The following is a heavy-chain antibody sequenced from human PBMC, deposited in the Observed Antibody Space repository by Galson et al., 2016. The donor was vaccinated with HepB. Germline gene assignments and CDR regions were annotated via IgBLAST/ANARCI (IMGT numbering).Heavy chain of an antibody. V-gene: IGHV3-11*06. CDR3: ASPSGRFPVHTFDL. Sequence: SLRLSCAASGFTFSNYYMSWIRQAPGKGLEWVSFISPTSSDINYADSVMGRFSISRDNAKNSLYLQMNTLGAEDTAVYYCASPSGRFPVHTFDLWGQGTMVTVSS. D-gene: IGHD1-26*01. J-gene: IGHJ3*01. CDR1: GFTFSNYY. CDR2: ISPTSSDI.